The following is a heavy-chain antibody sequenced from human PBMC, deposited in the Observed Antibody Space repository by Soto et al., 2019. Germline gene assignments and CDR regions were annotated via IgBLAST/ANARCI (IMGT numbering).Heavy chain of an antibody. CDR3: TTGSLEGV. Sequence: EVQLVESGGGLISPGGSLRLSCAASGLTISDAWMNWVRPAPGKGLEWVGRIKTNTEGGTTDYAAAVEGRFAVSRDDLKKTMYLQMNSLKIEDPDVYYCTTGSLEGVWGQGTTVVVSS. J-gene: IGHJ6*02. D-gene: IGHD3-16*02. CDR1: GLTISDAW. CDR2: IKTNTEGGTT. V-gene: IGHV3-15*07.